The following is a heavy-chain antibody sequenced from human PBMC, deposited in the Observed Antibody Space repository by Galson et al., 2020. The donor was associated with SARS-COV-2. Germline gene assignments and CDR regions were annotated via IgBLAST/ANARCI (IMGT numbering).Heavy chain of an antibody. CDR1: GFTFSSYW. J-gene: IGHJ3*01. D-gene: IGHD3-3*01. CDR3: ARVLPVYYDFWRGYSHDAFDL. V-gene: IGHV3-74*03. CDR2: ISHDGSST. Sequence: GGSLRLSCAASGFTFSSYWMHWVRQIPGKGLLWVARISHDGSSTTYANSVKGRFIISRDNAKNTVSLQMNNLRGEDTALYYCARVLPVYYDFWRGYSHDAFDLWGQGTMVTVSS.